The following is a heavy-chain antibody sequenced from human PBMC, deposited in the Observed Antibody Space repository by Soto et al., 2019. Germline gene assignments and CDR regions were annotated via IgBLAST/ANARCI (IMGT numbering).Heavy chain of an antibody. Sequence: GESLRLSCTASGFTFSSYQMNWVRQAPGKGLEWVSYISSSSSNIYYAAPVKGRFTISRDNAKNSLYLQMNSLGAEDTAVYYCARVTVAVAEYFQHWGQGTLVTVSS. CDR3: ARVTVAVAEYFQH. CDR1: GFTFSSYQ. CDR2: ISSSSSNI. V-gene: IGHV3-21*05. D-gene: IGHD6-19*01. J-gene: IGHJ1*01.